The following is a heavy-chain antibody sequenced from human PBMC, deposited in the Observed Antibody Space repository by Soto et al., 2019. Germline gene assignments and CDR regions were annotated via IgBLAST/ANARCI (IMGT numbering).Heavy chain of an antibody. V-gene: IGHV3-23*01. CDR3: AKDRMAVEYYDSSGYPDAFDI. CDR2: ISGSGGST. D-gene: IGHD3-22*01. Sequence: PGGSLRLSCAASGFTFSSYAMSWVRQAPGKGLEWVSAISGSGGSTYYADSVRGRFTISRDNSKNTLYLQMNSLRAEDTAVYYCAKDRMAVEYYDSSGYPDAFDIWGQGTMVTVSS. J-gene: IGHJ3*02. CDR1: GFTFSSYA.